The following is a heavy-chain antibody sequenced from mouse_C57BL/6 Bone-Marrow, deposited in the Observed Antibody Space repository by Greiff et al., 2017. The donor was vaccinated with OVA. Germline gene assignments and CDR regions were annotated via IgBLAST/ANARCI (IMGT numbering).Heavy chain of an antibody. CDR1: GYTFTSYW. J-gene: IGHJ1*03. Sequence: QVQLQQPGAELVKPGASVKLSCKASGYTFTSYWMHWVKQRPGQGLEWIGMIHPNSGSTNYNEKFKSKATLTVDKSSSTAYMQLSSLTSEDSAVYYCARDCYECFWYFYFWGTGTTVTVSS. CDR2: IHPNSGST. D-gene: IGHD2-3*01. CDR3: ARDCYECFWYFYF. V-gene: IGHV1-64*01.